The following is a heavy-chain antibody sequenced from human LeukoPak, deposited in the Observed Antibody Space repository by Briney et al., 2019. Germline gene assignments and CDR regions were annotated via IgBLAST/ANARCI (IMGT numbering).Heavy chain of an antibody. D-gene: IGHD6-13*01. V-gene: IGHV1-2*02. Sequence: ASVKVSCKASGYTFTSYDINWVRQAPGQGLEWMGWINPNSGGTNYAQKFQGRVTMTRDTSISTAYMELSRLRSDDTAVYYCAQDSSPVAFDIWGQGTMVTVSS. J-gene: IGHJ3*02. CDR1: GYTFTSYD. CDR3: AQDSSPVAFDI. CDR2: INPNSGGT.